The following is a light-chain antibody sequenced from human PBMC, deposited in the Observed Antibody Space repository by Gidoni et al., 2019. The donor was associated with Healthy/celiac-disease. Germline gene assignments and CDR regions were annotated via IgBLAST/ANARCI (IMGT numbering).Light chain of an antibody. J-gene: IGKJ4*01. CDR3: QQYGSSPLT. CDR2: GAS. Sequence: EIVLTQSPGILSLSPGERATLSCRASQSVSSSYLAWYQQKPGQAPRLRIYGASSRATGIPDRFSGSGSGTDFTLTISRLEPEDFAVYYCQQYGSSPLTFXGXTKVEIK. CDR1: QSVSSSY. V-gene: IGKV3-20*01.